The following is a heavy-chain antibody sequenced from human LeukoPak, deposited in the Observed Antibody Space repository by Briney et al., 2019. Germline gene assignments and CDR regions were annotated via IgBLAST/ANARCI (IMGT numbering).Heavy chain of an antibody. CDR2: VSGSGGST. Sequence: PGGSLRLSCAASGFTFSSYAMSWVRQAPGKGLEWVSAVSGSGGSTYYADSVKGRFTISRDNSKNTLYLQMNSLRAEDTAVYYCARDHSSSGWYNWFDPWGQGTLVTVSS. CDR1: GFTFSSYA. CDR3: ARDHSSSGWYNWFDP. J-gene: IGHJ5*02. V-gene: IGHV3-23*01. D-gene: IGHD6-19*01.